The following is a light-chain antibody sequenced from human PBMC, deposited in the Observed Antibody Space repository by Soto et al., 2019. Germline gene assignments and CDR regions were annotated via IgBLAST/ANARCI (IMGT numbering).Light chain of an antibody. V-gene: IGLV2-14*01. Sequence: QSALTQPASVSASPGQSITISCTGTSSDVGGYKFVSWYQHHPGKAPKLMIYEVNNRPSGVSNRFSGSKSGNTASLTISGLQPEDEADYYCLSYTSANTLVFGGGTKLTVL. J-gene: IGLJ2*01. CDR1: SSDVGGYKF. CDR2: EVN. CDR3: LSYTSANTLV.